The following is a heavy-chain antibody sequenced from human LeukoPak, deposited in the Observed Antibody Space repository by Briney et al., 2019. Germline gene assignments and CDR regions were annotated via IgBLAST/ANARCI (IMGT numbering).Heavy chain of an antibody. CDR3: ATDHRVLDAFDI. J-gene: IGHJ3*02. Sequence: ASVKVSCKVSGYTLTELSMHWVRQAPGKGLEWMGGFDPEDGETIYAQKFQGRVTMTEDTSTDTAYMELRSLRSEDTAVYYCATDHRVLDAFDIWGQGTMVTVSS. CDR1: GYTLTELS. V-gene: IGHV1-24*01. CDR2: FDPEDGET.